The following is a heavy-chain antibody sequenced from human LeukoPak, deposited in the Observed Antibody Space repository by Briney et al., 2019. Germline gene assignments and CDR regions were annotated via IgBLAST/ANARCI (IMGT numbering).Heavy chain of an antibody. CDR3: ARDGGYGEDVDPSFDY. CDR2: IYYSGST. J-gene: IGHJ4*02. CDR1: GGSLSSYY. V-gene: IGHV4-59*01. D-gene: IGHD4-17*01. Sequence: SETLSLTCTVSGGSLSSYYWSWIRQPPGKGLEWIGYIYYSGSTNYNPSLKSRVTISVDTSKNQFSLKLSSVTAADTAVYYCARDGGYGEDVDPSFDYWGQGTLVTVSS.